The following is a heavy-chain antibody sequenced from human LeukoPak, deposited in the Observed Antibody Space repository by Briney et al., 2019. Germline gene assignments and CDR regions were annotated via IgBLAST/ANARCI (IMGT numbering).Heavy chain of an antibody. Sequence: GGSLRLSCGASGFTFSSYAMSWVRQAPGKGLEWVSVISGSGGRTYYADSVKGRFTISRDNSKNTLYLQMNSLRAEDTAVYYCAKDEIVVPSRSSGSYYVDAFDIWGQGTMVTVSS. CDR1: GFTFSSYA. CDR3: AKDEIVVPSRSSGSYYVDAFDI. J-gene: IGHJ3*02. CDR2: ISGSGGRT. D-gene: IGHD3-10*01. V-gene: IGHV3-23*01.